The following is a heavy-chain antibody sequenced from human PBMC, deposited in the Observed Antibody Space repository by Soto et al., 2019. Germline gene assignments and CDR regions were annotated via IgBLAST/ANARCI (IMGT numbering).Heavy chain of an antibody. V-gene: IGHV1-69*02. D-gene: IGHD1-26*01. CDR3: SGGIAGWADYYYYGMDV. CDR1: GGTFSSST. CDR2: IIPILGIA. Sequence: SVKVSCKASGGTFSSSTISWVRQAPGQGLEWMGRIIPILGIANYAQKFQGRVTITADKSTSTAYMELSSLRTEDTAVYYCSGGIAGWADYYYYGMDVWGQGTTVTVSS. J-gene: IGHJ6*02.